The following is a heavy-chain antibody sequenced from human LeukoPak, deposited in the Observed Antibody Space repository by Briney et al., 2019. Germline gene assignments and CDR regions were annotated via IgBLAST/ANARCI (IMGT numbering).Heavy chain of an antibody. CDR1: GFTFSSYA. J-gene: IGHJ4*02. V-gene: IGHV3-23*01. Sequence: GGSLRLSCAASGFTFSSYAMSWVRQAPGKGLEWVSAISGSGGSTYYADSAKGRFTISRDNSKNTLYLQMNSLRAEDTAVYYCAKDTGYSYGYKVFDYWGQGTLVTVSS. CDR3: AKDTGYSYGYKVFDY. CDR2: ISGSGGST. D-gene: IGHD5-18*01.